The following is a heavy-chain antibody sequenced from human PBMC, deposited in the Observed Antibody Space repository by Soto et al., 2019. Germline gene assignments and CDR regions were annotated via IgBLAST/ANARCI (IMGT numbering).Heavy chain of an antibody. CDR1: GYTFTSYA. J-gene: IGHJ4*02. Sequence: QVPLVQSGAEVKKPGASVKVSCKASGYTFTSYAIHWVHQAPGQRLEWMGWINAGNGITKYSQKFQGRVTITRDTSASTAYMELSSLRSEDTAVYYCARVLVKVGYDFAYWGQGTLVTVSS. CDR2: INAGNGIT. V-gene: IGHV1-3*01. CDR3: ARVLVKVGYDFAY. D-gene: IGHD5-12*01.